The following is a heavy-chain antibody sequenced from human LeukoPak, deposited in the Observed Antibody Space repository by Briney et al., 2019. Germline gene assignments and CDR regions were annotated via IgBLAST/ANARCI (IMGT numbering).Heavy chain of an antibody. CDR1: GFTFSSYG. D-gene: IGHD3-22*01. CDR3: AKGRTYYYYDSSVYAPENYFDY. V-gene: IGHV3-23*01. J-gene: IGHJ4*02. Sequence: GGSLRLSCAASGFTFSSYGMSWVRQAPGKGLEWVSAISGSGGSTYYADSVKGRFTISRDNSKNTLYLQMNSLRAEDTAVYYCAKGRTYYYYDSSVYAPENYFDYWGQGTLVTVSP. CDR2: ISGSGGST.